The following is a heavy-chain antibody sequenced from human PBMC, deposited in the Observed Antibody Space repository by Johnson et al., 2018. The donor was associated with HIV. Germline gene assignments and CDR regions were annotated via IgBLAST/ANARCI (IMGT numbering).Heavy chain of an antibody. CDR2: ISYDGSNK. Sequence: QVQLVESGGGVVQPGRSLRLSCAASGFTFSSYAMHWVRQAPGKGLEWVAVISYDGSNKYYADSVKGRLTISRDNSKNTLYLQMNSLRAEDTAVYYCASSLYYDYWSGYSNAFDIWGQGTKVTVSS. D-gene: IGHD3-3*01. CDR1: GFTFSSYA. V-gene: IGHV3-30*04. CDR3: ASSLYYDYWSGYSNAFDI. J-gene: IGHJ3*02.